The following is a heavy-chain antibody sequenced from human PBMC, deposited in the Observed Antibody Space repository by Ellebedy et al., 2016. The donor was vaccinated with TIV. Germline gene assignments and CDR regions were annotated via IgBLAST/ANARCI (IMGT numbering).Heavy chain of an antibody. V-gene: IGHV3-7*03. Sequence: GESLKISCSASGFTFSTYWMNWVRQAPGQGLEWVANIKPDGGEKNYVDSVRGRFTISRDNAKNSLYLQMNSLSAEDTAIYYCAGSFDYWGQGTLVTVSS. CDR1: GFTFSTYW. J-gene: IGHJ4*02. CDR2: IKPDGGEK. CDR3: AGSFDY.